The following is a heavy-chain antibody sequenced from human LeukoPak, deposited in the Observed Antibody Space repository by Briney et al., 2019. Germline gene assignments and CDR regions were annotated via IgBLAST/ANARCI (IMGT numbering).Heavy chain of an antibody. Sequence: ASVKVSCKASGGTFSSYAISWVRQAPGQGLEWMGGIIPVFGTANYAQKFQGRVTITADESTSTAYMELRSLRSDDTAVYYCARDRERFDPWGQGTLVTVSS. D-gene: IGHD1-1*01. CDR2: IIPVFGTA. CDR1: GGTFSSYA. CDR3: ARDRERFDP. V-gene: IGHV1-69*13. J-gene: IGHJ5*02.